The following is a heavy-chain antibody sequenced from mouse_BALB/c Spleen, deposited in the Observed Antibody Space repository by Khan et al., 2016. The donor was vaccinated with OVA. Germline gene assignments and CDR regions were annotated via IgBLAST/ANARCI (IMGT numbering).Heavy chain of an antibody. CDR2: IDPPNDDS. D-gene: IGHD2-1*01. Sequence: VQLKESGAELVKPGASVKLSCSASGFNIKDTYIHWVKQRPEQGLEWIGRIDPPNDDSKYGPKFQDKATLTADTSSNTVYLQLSSLTSEDTAVYYYATLYGNPFAYWGQGTLVSVSA. J-gene: IGHJ3*01. CDR3: ATLYGNPFAY. CDR1: GFNIKDTY. V-gene: IGHV14-3*02.